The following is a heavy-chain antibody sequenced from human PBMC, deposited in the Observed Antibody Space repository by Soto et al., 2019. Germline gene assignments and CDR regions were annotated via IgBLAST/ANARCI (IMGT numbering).Heavy chain of an antibody. CDR2: IIPILGIA. CDR3: ARGGQQLDPTHYYYGMDV. D-gene: IGHD6-13*01. Sequence: QVQLVQSGAEVKKPGSSVKVSCKASGGTFSSYTISWVRQAPGQGLEWMGRIIPILGIANYAQKFQGRVTIAADKSTSSAYMELSSLRSEDTAVYYCARGGQQLDPTHYYYGMDVWGQGTTVTVSS. CDR1: GGTFSSYT. J-gene: IGHJ6*02. V-gene: IGHV1-69*02.